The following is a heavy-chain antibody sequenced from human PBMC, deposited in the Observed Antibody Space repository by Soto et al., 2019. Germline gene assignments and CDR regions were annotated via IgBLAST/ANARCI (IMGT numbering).Heavy chain of an antibody. J-gene: IGHJ3*02. CDR3: ASTSGAYCGGDCYFDAFDI. Sequence: GESLKISCKGSGYSFTSYWIGWVRQMPGKGLEWMGIIYPGDSDTRYSPSFQGQVTISADKSISTAYLQWSSLKASDTAMYYCASTSGAYCGGDCYFDAFDIWGQGTMVTVSS. CDR1: GYSFTSYW. CDR2: IYPGDSDT. D-gene: IGHD2-21*01. V-gene: IGHV5-51*01.